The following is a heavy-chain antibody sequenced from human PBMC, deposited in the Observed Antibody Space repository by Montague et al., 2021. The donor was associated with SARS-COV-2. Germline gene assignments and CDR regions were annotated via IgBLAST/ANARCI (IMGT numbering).Heavy chain of an antibody. V-gene: IGHV4-34*01. CDR1: GGSFSTYS. CDR3: ARLGDGVVPSPILGVGPYYSYYCMDV. D-gene: IGHD3-10*01. J-gene: IGHJ6*03. Sequence: SETLSLTCAVHGGSFSTYSWNWIRQPPGKGLEWIWEIHHGGSTNYNPSLKSRVTISADTSKNQFSLKLTSVAAADTAVYYCARLGDGVVPSPILGVGPYYSYYCMDVWGKGTTVTVSS. CDR2: IHHGGST.